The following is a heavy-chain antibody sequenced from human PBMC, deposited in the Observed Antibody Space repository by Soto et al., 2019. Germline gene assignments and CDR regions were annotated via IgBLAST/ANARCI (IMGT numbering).Heavy chain of an antibody. CDR2: IGTSGDT. V-gene: IGHV3-13*04. CDR1: GFSFNNYD. CDR3: ARGGPNWAYYFYGMDV. J-gene: IGHJ6*02. Sequence: GGSLRLSCAASGFSFNNYDMHWVRQATGKGLEWVAAIGTSGDTYYADSVKGRFTISREHGKNSLYLQMSSLRAGDTAVYYCARGGPNWAYYFYGMDVWGRGTTVTVSS. D-gene: IGHD3-16*01.